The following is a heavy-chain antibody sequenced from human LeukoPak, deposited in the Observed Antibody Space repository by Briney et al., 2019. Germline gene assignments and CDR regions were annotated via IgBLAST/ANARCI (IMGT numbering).Heavy chain of an antibody. D-gene: IGHD5-18*01. CDR2: IFPSSDEI. Sequence: GGTLRLSCAASGFTFSDFPMIWVRQAPGKGLEWVSSIFPSSDEIHYADSVKGRFTISRDNSRSTLSLQMDSLRAEDTATYYCATYRQIQVPFEFWGQGTLVTVSS. J-gene: IGHJ4*02. V-gene: IGHV3-23*01. CDR1: GFTFSDFP. CDR3: ATYRQIQVPFEF.